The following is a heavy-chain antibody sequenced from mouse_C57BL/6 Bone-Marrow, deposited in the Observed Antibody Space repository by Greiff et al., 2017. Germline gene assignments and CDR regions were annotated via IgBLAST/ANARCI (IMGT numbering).Heavy chain of an antibody. CDR1: GYTFTSYW. V-gene: IGHV1-72*01. Sequence: VQLQQPGAELVKPGASVQLSCKASGYTFTSYWMHWVKQRPGRGLEWIGRVDPNSGGTKYNENVNSKATLTVDNPSSTAYMQLSSLTSEDSAVYYCARGGLRRGYYYAMDYWGQGTSVTVSS. CDR2: VDPNSGGT. D-gene: IGHD2-2*01. CDR3: ARGGLRRGYYYAMDY. J-gene: IGHJ4*01.